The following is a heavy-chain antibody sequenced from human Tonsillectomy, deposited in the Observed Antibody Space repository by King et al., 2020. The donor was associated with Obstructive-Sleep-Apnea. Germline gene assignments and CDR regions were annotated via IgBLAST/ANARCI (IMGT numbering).Heavy chain of an antibody. J-gene: IGHJ6*02. CDR3: TTDPPHLLANPPLRNDYGDYDSYYFYYGMDV. Sequence: VQLVESGGGLVKPGGSLRVSCAASGFTFNNAWMSWVRQAPGKGLEWVGRIKSNTDGGTTDYAAPVKGRFTISRDDSKNTLYLQMNSLKTEDTAVYYCTTDPPHLLANPPLRNDYGDYDSYYFYYGMDVWGQGTTVTVSS. CDR1: GFTFNNAW. CDR2: IKSNTDGGTT. V-gene: IGHV3-15*01. D-gene: IGHD4-17*01.